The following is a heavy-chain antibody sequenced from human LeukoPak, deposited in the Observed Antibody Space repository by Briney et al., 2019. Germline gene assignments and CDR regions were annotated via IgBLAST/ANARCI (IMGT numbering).Heavy chain of an antibody. J-gene: IGHJ6*03. CDR2: IYTSGST. Sequence: SETLSLTCTVSGGSISSYYWSWMRQPAGKGLEWIGRIYTSGSTNYNPSLKSRVTISVDNSKNQFSLKLSSVTAADTAVYYCARSPERPQSGNPYYYYMDVWGKGATVTVSS. D-gene: IGHD1-26*01. CDR3: ARSPERPQSGNPYYYYMDV. CDR1: GGSISSYY. V-gene: IGHV4-4*07.